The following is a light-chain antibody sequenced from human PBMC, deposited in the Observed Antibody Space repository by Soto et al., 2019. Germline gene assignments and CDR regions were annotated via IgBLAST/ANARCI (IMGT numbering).Light chain of an antibody. J-gene: IGKJ1*01. CDR2: DAS. V-gene: IGKV3-20*01. Sequence: EVVLTQSPGTLSLSPGERATLSCRASQSVGSTYVAWYQRKPGQAPRLLIYDASSRATGIPDRFSGSGSGTDFTLTISRLEPEDFAVYYCQQYGDSPWTFGQGTKVEIK. CDR3: QQYGDSPWT. CDR1: QSVGSTY.